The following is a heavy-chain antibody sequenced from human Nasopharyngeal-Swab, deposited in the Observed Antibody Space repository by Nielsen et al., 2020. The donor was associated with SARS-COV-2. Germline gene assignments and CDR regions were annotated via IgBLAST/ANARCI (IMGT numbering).Heavy chain of an antibody. Sequence: ASVKVSCKASGYTFTSYDINWVRQATGQGLEWMGWMNPNSGNTGYAQKFQGRVTMTRNTSISTAYMELSSLRSEDTAVYYCARGDTRRFTIFGVVTTHRRVGMDVWGQGTTVTVSS. CDR2: MNPNSGNT. CDR3: ARGDTRRFTIFGVVTTHRRVGMDV. V-gene: IGHV1-8*01. CDR1: GYTFTSYD. J-gene: IGHJ6*02. D-gene: IGHD3-3*01.